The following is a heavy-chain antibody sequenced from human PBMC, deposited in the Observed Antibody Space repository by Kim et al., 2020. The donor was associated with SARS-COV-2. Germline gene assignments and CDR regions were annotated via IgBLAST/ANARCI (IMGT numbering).Heavy chain of an antibody. CDR3: PREEARGGWIDP. CDR1: GGSISSYY. D-gene: IGHD3-10*01. J-gene: IGHJ5*02. V-gene: IGHV4-59*01. CDR2: IYYSGST. Sequence: SETLSLTCTVSGGSISSYYWSWIRQPPGKGLEWIGYIYYSGSTNYNPSLKSRVTISVDTSKNQFSLKLSSVTPADTAAYSCPREEARGGWIDPLGQGTLV.